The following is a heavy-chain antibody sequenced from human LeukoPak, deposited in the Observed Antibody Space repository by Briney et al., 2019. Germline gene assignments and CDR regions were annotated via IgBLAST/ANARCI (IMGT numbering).Heavy chain of an antibody. D-gene: IGHD2-2*01. CDR3: ASGRYYCRSSSCPYYYGMDV. V-gene: IGHV1-2*02. CDR1: GYTFTGYY. J-gene: IGHJ6*02. Sequence: ASVKVSCKASGYTFTGYYMHWVRQAPGQGLEWMGWINPNSWGTNYAQKFQGRATMTRDTSISTAYMQPSRLRSGDTAVYYCASGRYYCRSSSCPYYYGMDVWGQGTTVTASS. CDR2: INPNSWGT.